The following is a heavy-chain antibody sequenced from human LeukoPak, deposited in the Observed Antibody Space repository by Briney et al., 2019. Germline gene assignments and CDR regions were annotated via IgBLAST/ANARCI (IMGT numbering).Heavy chain of an antibody. CDR3: AREVEYYDSSGYRPHAFDI. D-gene: IGHD3-22*01. CDR1: GGSFSGYY. CDR2: ISYSGGT. J-gene: IGHJ3*02. V-gene: IGHV4-34*01. Sequence: SETLSLTCAVYGGSFSGYYWSWIRQPPGKGLEWFGSISYSGGTAYNPSLKSRVTISVDTSKNQFSLKVNSVAAADTAVYYCAREVEYYDSSGYRPHAFDIWGQGTLVTVSS.